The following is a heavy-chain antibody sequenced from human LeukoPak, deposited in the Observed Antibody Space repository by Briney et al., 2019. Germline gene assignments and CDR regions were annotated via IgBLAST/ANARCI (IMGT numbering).Heavy chain of an antibody. CDR3: VSDRQIKWYYY. V-gene: IGHV4-39*01. Sequence: SETLSLTCAVSGGSISSSNYYWGWIRQPPGKGLEWIGSIYYSGSTYYNPSLKSRVTISVDTSKNQFSLRPSSVTAADTAVYYCVSDRQIKWYYYWGQGTLVTVSS. CDR2: IYYSGST. D-gene: IGHD2-8*01. CDR1: GGSISSSNYY. J-gene: IGHJ4*02.